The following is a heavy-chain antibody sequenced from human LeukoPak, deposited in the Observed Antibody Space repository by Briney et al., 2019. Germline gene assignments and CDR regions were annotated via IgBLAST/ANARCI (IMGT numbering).Heavy chain of an antibody. CDR2: IIPIFGTA. CDR1: GGTFSSYA. Sequence: SVKVSCKASGGTFSSYAISWVRQAPGQGLEWMGGIIPIFGTANYAQKFQGRVTITTDESTSTAYMELSSLRSEDTAVYYCAKGVGSTSWYYFDYWGQGTLVTVSS. D-gene: IGHD2-2*01. V-gene: IGHV1-69*05. J-gene: IGHJ4*02. CDR3: AKGVGSTSWYYFDY.